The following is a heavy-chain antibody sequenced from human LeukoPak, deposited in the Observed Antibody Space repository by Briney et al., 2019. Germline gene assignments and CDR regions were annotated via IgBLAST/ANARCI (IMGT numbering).Heavy chain of an antibody. CDR2: ISSSSSYI. CDR1: GFTFSSYS. V-gene: IGHV3-21*01. D-gene: IGHD6-13*01. J-gene: IGHJ4*02. CDR3: ARGNVAAAGPVSNFDY. Sequence: GGSLRLSCAASGFTFSSYSMNWVRQVPGKGLEWVSSISSSSSYIYYADSVKGRFTISRDNAKNSLYLQMNSLRAEDTAVYYCARGNVAAAGPVSNFDYWGQGTLVTVSS.